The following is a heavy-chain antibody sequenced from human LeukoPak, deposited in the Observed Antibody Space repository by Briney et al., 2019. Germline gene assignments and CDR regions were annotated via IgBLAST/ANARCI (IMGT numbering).Heavy chain of an antibody. Sequence: KPSETLSLTCTVSGGSISSGDYYWSWIRQPPGKGLEWIGYIYYSESTYYNPSLKSRVTISVDTSKNQFSLKLSSVTAADTAVYYCARDYGDYGGRASNWFDPWGQGTLVTVSS. J-gene: IGHJ5*02. D-gene: IGHD4-17*01. CDR2: IYYSEST. CDR1: GGSISSGDYY. V-gene: IGHV4-30-4*01. CDR3: ARDYGDYGGRASNWFDP.